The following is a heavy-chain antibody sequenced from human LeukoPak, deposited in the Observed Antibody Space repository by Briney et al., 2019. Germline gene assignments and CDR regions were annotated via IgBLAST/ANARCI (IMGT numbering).Heavy chain of an antibody. CDR3: AKSFGSYYDSSGYPDY. J-gene: IGHJ4*02. Sequence: PGGSLRLSCAASGFTFSSYAVSWVRQAPGKGLEWVSAISGSGGSTYYADSVKGRFTISRDNSKNTLYLQMNSLGAEDTAVYYCAKSFGSYYDSSGYPDYWGQGTLFTVSS. CDR2: ISGSGGST. CDR1: GFTFSSYA. D-gene: IGHD3-22*01. V-gene: IGHV3-23*01.